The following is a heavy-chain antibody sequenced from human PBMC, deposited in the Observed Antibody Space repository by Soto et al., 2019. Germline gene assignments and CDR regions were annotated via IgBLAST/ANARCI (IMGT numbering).Heavy chain of an antibody. J-gene: IGHJ3*02. Sequence: GESLKISCKGSGYTFTTYWIGWVRQMPGKGLEWMGIIYPGDSDTRYSPSFQGQVTISADKSISTAYLQWSSLKASDTAMYYCARSMEAAIINDFDIWGQGTMVTVSS. CDR1: GYTFTTYW. CDR3: ARSMEAAIINDFDI. D-gene: IGHD2-2*02. CDR2: IYPGDSDT. V-gene: IGHV5-51*01.